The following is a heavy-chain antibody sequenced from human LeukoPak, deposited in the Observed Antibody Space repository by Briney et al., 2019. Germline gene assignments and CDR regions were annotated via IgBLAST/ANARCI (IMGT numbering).Heavy chain of an antibody. V-gene: IGHV1-46*01. CDR1: GYTFTSYY. J-gene: IGHJ3*02. CDR3: ARQGPTHAFDI. CDR2: INPSGGST. Sequence: GASVKVSCKASGYTFTSYYMHWVRQAPGQGLEWMGIINPSGGSTSYAQKFQGRVTMTRDTSTSRVYMELSSLRSEDTAVYYCARQGPTHAFDIWGQGTMVTVSS.